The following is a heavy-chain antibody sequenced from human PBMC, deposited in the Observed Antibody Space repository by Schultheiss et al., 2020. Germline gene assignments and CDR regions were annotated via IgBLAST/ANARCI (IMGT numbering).Heavy chain of an antibody. CDR2: INHSGST. V-gene: IGHV4-39*07. J-gene: IGHJ4*02. D-gene: IGHD6-19*01. CDR3: ARGPLNVAGTFDY. CDR1: GGSISSGDYY. Sequence: SETLSLTCTVSGGSISSGDYYWSWIRQPPGKGLEWIGEINHSGSTNYNPSLKSRVTISVDTSKNQFSLKLSSVTAADTAVYYCARGPLNVAGTFDYWGQGTLVNVSS.